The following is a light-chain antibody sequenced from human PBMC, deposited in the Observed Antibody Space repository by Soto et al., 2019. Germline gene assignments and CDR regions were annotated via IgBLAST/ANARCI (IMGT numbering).Light chain of an antibody. Sequence: IQMTQSPSSLSASVGDKVTITCRAGQSVSNYVNWYQHKPGTPPNLLIYVASSLQSGVPSRFSGSGSGTDFTLTISSLQPEDVATYYCQQGSTYPTFGGGTKVEIK. CDR2: VAS. CDR1: QSVSNY. V-gene: IGKV1-39*01. J-gene: IGKJ4*01. CDR3: QQGSTYPT.